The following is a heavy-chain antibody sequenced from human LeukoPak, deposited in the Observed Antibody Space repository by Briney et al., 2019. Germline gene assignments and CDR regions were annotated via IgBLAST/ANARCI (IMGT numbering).Heavy chain of an antibody. Sequence: QPGGSLRLSCAASGFTVSSNYMSWVRQAPGKGLEWVSVIYSGGSTYYADSVRGRFTISRDNSKNTLYLQMNSLRAEDTAVYYCASPSGSYYFDYWGLGTLVTVSS. V-gene: IGHV3-66*02. CDR1: GFTVSSNY. J-gene: IGHJ4*02. D-gene: IGHD1-26*01. CDR3: ASPSGSYYFDY. CDR2: IYSGGST.